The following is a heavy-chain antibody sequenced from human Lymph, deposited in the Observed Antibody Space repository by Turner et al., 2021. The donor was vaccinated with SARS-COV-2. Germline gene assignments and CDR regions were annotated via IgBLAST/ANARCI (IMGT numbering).Heavy chain of an antibody. V-gene: IGHV3-48*02. Sequence: EVQLVESGGGVVQPGGSLRLSCAASGFTFSSYSMNWVRQAPGKGLEWVSYISISSSTIYYADSVKGRFTISRDNAKNSLYLQMNSLRDEDTAVYYCARDRGGYGAYYYGMDVWGQGTTVTVSS. CDR3: ARDRGGYGAYYYGMDV. J-gene: IGHJ6*02. CDR1: GFTFSSYS. D-gene: IGHD2-15*01. CDR2: ISISSSTI.